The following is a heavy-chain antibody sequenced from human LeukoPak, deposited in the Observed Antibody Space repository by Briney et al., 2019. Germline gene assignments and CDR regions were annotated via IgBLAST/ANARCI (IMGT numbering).Heavy chain of an antibody. V-gene: IGHV4-59*08. D-gene: IGHD3-22*01. CDR3: ARTRYYDSSGYQEGPNWFDP. J-gene: IGHJ5*02. CDR2: IYYSGST. Sequence: PSETLSLTCTVSGGSISSYYWSWIRQPPGKGLEWIGYIYYSGSTNYNPSLKSRVTISVDTSKNQFSLKLSSVTAADTAVYYCARTRYYDSSGYQEGPNWFDPWGQGTLVTVSS. CDR1: GGSISSYY.